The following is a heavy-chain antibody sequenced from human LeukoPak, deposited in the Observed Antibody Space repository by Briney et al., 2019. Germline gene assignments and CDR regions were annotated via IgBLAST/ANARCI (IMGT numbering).Heavy chain of an antibody. CDR2: IYSDGST. CDR3: ARDLAAGGTYPHY. J-gene: IGHJ4*02. Sequence: GGSLRLSCAASGFTVSSNYMSWVRQAPGKGPEWVAVIYSDGSTYYADSVKGRFTISRDTSKNTLYLQMNSLRTEDTAVYYCARDLAAGGTYPHYWGQGTLVSVSS. CDR1: GFTVSSNY. D-gene: IGHD6-13*01. V-gene: IGHV3-53*01.